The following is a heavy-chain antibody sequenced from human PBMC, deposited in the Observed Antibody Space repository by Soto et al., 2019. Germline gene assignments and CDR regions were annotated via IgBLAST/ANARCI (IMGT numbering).Heavy chain of an antibody. CDR3: ATALHQPTSYYYYYYYMDV. Sequence: ASVKVSCKVSGYTLTELSMHWVRQAPGKGLEWMGGFDPEDGETIYAQKFQGRVTMTEDTTTDTAYMELSSLRSEDTAVYYCATALHQPTSYYYYYYYMDVWGKGTTVTVSS. D-gene: IGHD2-2*01. CDR1: GYTLTELS. CDR2: FDPEDGET. J-gene: IGHJ6*03. V-gene: IGHV1-24*01.